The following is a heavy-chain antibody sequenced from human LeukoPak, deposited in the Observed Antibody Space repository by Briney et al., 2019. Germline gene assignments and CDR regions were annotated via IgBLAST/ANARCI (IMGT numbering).Heavy chain of an antibody. CDR1: VGSFSGYY. CDR2: INHSGST. CDR3: ARGCGVVVAATTATAFDY. Sequence: SETLSLTCAGYVGSFSGYYWSWIRQPPGKGLEWIGEINHSGSTNYNPSLKSRVTISVDTSKNQFSLKLSSVTAADTAVYYCARGCGVVVAATTATAFDYWGQGTLVTVSS. V-gene: IGHV4-34*01. D-gene: IGHD2-15*01. J-gene: IGHJ4*02.